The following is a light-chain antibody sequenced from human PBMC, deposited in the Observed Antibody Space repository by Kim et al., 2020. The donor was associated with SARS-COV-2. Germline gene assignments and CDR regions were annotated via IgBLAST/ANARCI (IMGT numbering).Light chain of an antibody. V-gene: IGKV3D-15*01. CDR1: PSVRSK. CDR3: HQYSSGWT. CDR2: DAS. J-gene: IGKJ1*01. Sequence: EIVMTQSPATLSVSPGERATLSCRASPSVRSKLAWSQQKPGQAPRLLIYDASTRATVIPARFSGSGSGTEFTLTISSLQSEDFAVYYCHQYSSGWTFGQGTKVDIK.